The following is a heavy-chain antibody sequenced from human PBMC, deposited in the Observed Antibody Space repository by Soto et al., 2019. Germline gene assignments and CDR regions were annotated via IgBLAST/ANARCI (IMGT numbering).Heavy chain of an antibody. CDR2: IRQDGREE. CDR1: GFTFSSHW. CDR3: AKSEGYSVDI. J-gene: IGHJ3*02. D-gene: IGHD1-26*01. Sequence: EVQLVESGGGLVHPGGSLGLSCAASGFTFSSHWMSWVRQAPGKGLEWVANIRQDGREEQYLDSVKGRFTLSRHNAKNSLYLQMNGLRVEDTAVYYCAKSEGYSVDIRGQGTVVTVSS. V-gene: IGHV3-7*01.